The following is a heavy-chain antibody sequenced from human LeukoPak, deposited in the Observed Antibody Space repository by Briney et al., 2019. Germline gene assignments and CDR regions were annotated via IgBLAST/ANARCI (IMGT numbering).Heavy chain of an antibody. D-gene: IGHD3-16*01. V-gene: IGHV3-48*01. Sequence: PGGSLRLSYAASGFTFSSYSMSWVRQAPGKGLEWVSYITSNSNTKKYADSVKGRFTISRDNTENSLYLQMNSLRAEDTAVYYCARMIYYYYTYYMDVWGIGTTVTVSS. J-gene: IGHJ6*03. CDR2: ITSNSNTK. CDR1: GFTFSSYS. CDR3: ARMIYYYYTYYMDV.